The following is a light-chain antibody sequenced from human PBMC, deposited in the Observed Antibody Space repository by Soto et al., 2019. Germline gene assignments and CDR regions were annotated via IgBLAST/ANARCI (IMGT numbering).Light chain of an antibody. CDR1: QSISSW. Sequence: GDRVTITCRASQSISSWLAWYQQKPGKAPKLLIYDASSLESGVPSRFSGRGSGTEFTLTISSLQPEDFATYYCQQLNSYPLTFGGGTKVDIK. J-gene: IGKJ4*01. CDR2: DAS. V-gene: IGKV1-5*01. CDR3: QQLNSYPLT.